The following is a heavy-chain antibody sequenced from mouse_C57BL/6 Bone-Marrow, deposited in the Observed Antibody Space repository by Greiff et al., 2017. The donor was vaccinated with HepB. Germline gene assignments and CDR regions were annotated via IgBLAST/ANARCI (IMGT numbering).Heavy chain of an antibody. CDR1: GFNIKDDY. Sequence: VQLQQSGAELVRPGASVKLSCTASGFNIKDDYMHWVKQRPEQGLEWSGWIDPENGDTEYASKFQGKATITADTSSNTAYLQLSSLTAEDTAVYYCTSTTVVFDYWGQGTTLTVSS. CDR2: IDPENGDT. J-gene: IGHJ2*01. V-gene: IGHV14-4*01. D-gene: IGHD1-1*01. CDR3: TSTTVVFDY.